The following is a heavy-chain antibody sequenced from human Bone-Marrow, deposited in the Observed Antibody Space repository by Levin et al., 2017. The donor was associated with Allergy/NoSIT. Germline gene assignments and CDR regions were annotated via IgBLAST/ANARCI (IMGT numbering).Heavy chain of an antibody. CDR3: TRDRGEWGQFYFDY. J-gene: IGHJ4*02. CDR1: GFTFSAFG. CDR2: ISYDGGHK. D-gene: IGHD1-26*01. Sequence: AGESLKISCAASGFTFSAFGMHWVRQAPGRGLEWVAVISYDGGHKFYADSVKGRFTISRDNSKNTHYLQMNSLRAEDTAVYYCTRDRGEWGQFYFDYWGQGILVTVSS. V-gene: IGHV3-33*01.